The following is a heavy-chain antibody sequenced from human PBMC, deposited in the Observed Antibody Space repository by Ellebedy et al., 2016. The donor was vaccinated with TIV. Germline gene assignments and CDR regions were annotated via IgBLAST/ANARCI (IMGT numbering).Heavy chain of an antibody. CDR2: INPRNDVT. J-gene: IGHJ4*02. Sequence: AASVKVSCKASGYTFTGSFMHWARQAPGHGLEWMGWINPRNDVTIYAQNFQGRVTMTTDTSISTAYMELRGLRSDDTAIYYCARSVWPGYFDFWGRGSLVTVSS. V-gene: IGHV1-2*02. CDR3: ARSVWPGYFDF. D-gene: IGHD2-21*01. CDR1: GYTFTGSF.